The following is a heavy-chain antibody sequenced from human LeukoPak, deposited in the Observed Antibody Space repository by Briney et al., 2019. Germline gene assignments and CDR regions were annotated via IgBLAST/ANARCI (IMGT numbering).Heavy chain of an antibody. J-gene: IGHJ4*02. D-gene: IGHD1-26*01. CDR1: GGSVSSGSYY. CDR2: IYYSGST. CDR3: ARITRSSGSYYGFDY. Sequence: SETLSLTCTVSGGSVSSGSYYWSWIRQPPGKGLEWIGYIYYSGSTNYNPSLKSRVTISVDTSKNQFSLKLSSVTAADTAVYYCARITRSSGSYYGFDYWGQGTLVTVSS. V-gene: IGHV4-61*01.